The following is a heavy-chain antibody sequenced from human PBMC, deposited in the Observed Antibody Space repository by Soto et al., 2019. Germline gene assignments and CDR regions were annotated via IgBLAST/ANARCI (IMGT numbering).Heavy chain of an antibody. Sequence: QVQLQQWGAGLLKPSETLSLTCAVYGGSFSGYYWSWIRQPLGKGLEWIGEINHSGSTNYNPSLKSRVTISVDTSKNQFSLKLSSVTAADTAVYYCASSVPVDTAMVTSDYWGQGTLVTVSS. V-gene: IGHV4-34*01. CDR1: GGSFSGYY. CDR2: INHSGST. J-gene: IGHJ4*02. D-gene: IGHD5-18*01. CDR3: ASSVPVDTAMVTSDY.